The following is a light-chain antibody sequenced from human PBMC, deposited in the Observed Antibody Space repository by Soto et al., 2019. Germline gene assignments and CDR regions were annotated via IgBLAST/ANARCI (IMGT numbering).Light chain of an antibody. CDR2: GAF. CDR1: QSVAANY. CDR3: QQHGGSPYT. Sequence: EIGLTQSPGTLSLSPGERATLSCRASQSVAANYFAWHQQKPDRAPRLIIYGAFIRASDTADRFSGSGCGTDFTLTISRLEPEDFAVYYCQQHGGSPYTFGPGTKLEIK. V-gene: IGKV3-20*01. J-gene: IGKJ2*01.